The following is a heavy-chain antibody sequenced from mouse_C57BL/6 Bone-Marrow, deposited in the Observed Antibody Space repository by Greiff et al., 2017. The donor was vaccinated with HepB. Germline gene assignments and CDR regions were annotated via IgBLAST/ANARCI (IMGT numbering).Heavy chain of an antibody. CDR1: GYTFTSYW. J-gene: IGHJ1*03. D-gene: IGHD4-1*01. Sequence: QVQLQQPGAELVKPGASVKLSCKASGYTFTSYWMHWVKQRPGQGLEWIGMIHPNSGSTNYNEKFKSKATLTVDKSSSTAYMQLSSLTSEDSAVYYGARTGTNLGWYFDVWGTGTTVTVSS. CDR2: IHPNSGST. V-gene: IGHV1-64*01. CDR3: ARTGTNLGWYFDV.